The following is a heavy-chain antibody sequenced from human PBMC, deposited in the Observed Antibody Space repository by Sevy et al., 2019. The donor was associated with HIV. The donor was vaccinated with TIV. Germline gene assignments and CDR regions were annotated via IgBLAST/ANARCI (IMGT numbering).Heavy chain of an antibody. CDR3: ARSSGYSYGDFDY. CDR1: GGSISSNY. CDR2: IYSSGSS. J-gene: IGHJ4*02. V-gene: IGHV4-59*01. D-gene: IGHD5-18*01. Sequence: SETLSLTCTVSGGSISSNYWSWIRQPPGKGLERIGYIYSSGSSYNPSLKSRVSISMDTSKNQFSLKLNSVTAADTAVYYCARSSGYSYGDFDYWGQGTLVTVSS.